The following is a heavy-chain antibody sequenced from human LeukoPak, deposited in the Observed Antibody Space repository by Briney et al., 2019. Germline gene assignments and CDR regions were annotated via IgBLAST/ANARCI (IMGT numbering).Heavy chain of an antibody. CDR2: IKQDGSEK. J-gene: IGHJ4*02. Sequence: GGSLRLSCAASGFXFSRYWMSWVRQAPGKGLEWVANIKQDGSEKYYVDSVKGRFTISRDNAKNSLYLQMNSLRADDTAMYYCARDGLHTAHFDYWGQGTLVTVSS. CDR1: GFXFSRYW. CDR3: ARDGLHTAHFDY. D-gene: IGHD5-18*01. V-gene: IGHV3-7*01.